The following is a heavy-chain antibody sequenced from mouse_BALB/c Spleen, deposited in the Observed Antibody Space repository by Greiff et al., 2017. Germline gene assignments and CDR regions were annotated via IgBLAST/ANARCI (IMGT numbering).Heavy chain of an antibody. Sequence: VKVVESGPGLVAPSQSLSITCTVSGFSLTSYGVHWVRQPPGKGLEWLGVIWAGGSTNYNSALMSRLSISKDNSKSQVFLKMNSLQTDDTAMYYCARDIVYAMDYWGQGTSVTVSS. CDR1: GFSLTSYG. J-gene: IGHJ4*01. CDR2: IWAGGST. V-gene: IGHV2-9*02. D-gene: IGHD2-12*01. CDR3: ARDIVYAMDY.